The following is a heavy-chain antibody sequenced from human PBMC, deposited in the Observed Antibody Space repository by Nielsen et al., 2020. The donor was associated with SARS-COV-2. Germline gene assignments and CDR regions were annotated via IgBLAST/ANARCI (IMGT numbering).Heavy chain of an antibody. J-gene: IGHJ6*02. CDR3: ARDEVRWDKWNLGGYYYYGMDV. CDR2: INQDGGEK. V-gene: IGHV3-7*01. Sequence: GESLKISCAASGFTFSSYWMSWVRQAPGKGLEWVANINQDGGEKHYVDSLKGRFTISRDNAKNSLYLQMNSLRDEDTAVYYCARDEVRWDKWNLGGYYYYGMDVWGQGTTVTVSS. CDR1: GFTFSSYW. D-gene: IGHD1-20*01.